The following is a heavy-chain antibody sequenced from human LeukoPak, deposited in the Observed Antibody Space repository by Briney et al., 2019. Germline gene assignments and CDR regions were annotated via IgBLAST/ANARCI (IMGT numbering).Heavy chain of an antibody. CDR1: GFTFSSYA. CDR2: ISVSGVST. D-gene: IGHD1-1*01. V-gene: IGHV3-23*01. CDR3: VQETGHNWGYLDY. J-gene: IGHJ4*02. Sequence: GGSLRLSCAASGFTFSSYAMSWVRQAPGKGLEWVSGISVSGVSTYSADSVKGRFTISRDNSKNTLYLQMNSLRAEDSAVYYCVQETGHNWGYLDYWGQGTLVTVSS.